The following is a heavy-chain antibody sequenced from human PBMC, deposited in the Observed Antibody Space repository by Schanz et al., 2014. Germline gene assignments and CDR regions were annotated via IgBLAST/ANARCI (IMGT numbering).Heavy chain of an antibody. J-gene: IGHJ4*02. CDR1: EYSFTSYS. Sequence: QVHLVQSGAEVKRPGASVKVSCKASEYSFTSYSMHWVRQAPGQRLEWMGWINSGSGDTKYSQNFQGRVTITRDTSASTAYMELSSMRSDDTAVYYCARSAGRDLWSGYYTRFDYWGQGTLVTVSS. V-gene: IGHV1-3*04. CDR3: ARSAGRDLWSGYYTRFDY. CDR2: INSGSGDT. D-gene: IGHD3-3*01.